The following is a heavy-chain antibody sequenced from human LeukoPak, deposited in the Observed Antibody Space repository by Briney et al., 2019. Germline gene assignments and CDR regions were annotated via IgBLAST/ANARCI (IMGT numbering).Heavy chain of an antibody. CDR2: ISSSGSTI. V-gene: IGHV3-48*03. CDR1: GVTFSSYE. Sequence: PGGSLRLSCAASGVTFSSYEMNWVRQAPGKGLEWVSYISSSGSTIYYADSVKGRFTISRDNAKNSLYLQMNSLRAEDTAVYYCARVGIQLWLQDYYYGMDVWGKGTTVTVSS. J-gene: IGHJ6*04. D-gene: IGHD5-18*01. CDR3: ARVGIQLWLQDYYYGMDV.